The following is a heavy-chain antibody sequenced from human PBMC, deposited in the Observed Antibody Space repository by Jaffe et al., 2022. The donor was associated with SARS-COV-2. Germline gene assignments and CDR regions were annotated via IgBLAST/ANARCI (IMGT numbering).Heavy chain of an antibody. CDR2: IGTAGDT. CDR3: ARATYDILTGNYYYYMDV. V-gene: IGHV3-13*01. J-gene: IGHJ6*03. CDR1: GFTFSSYD. Sequence: EVQLVESGGGLVQPGGSLRLSCAASGFTFSSYDMHWVRQATGKGLEWVSAIGTAGDTYYPGSVKGRFTISRENAKNSLYLQMNSLRAGDTAVYYCARATYDILTGNYYYYMDVWGKGTTVTVSS. D-gene: IGHD3-9*01.